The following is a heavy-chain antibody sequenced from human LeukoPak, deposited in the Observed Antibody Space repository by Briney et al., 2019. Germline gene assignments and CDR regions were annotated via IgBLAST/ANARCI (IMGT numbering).Heavy chain of an antibody. J-gene: IGHJ6*03. CDR1: GGSISSYY. CDR3: ARERDGYFPYYYYMDV. CDR2: IYYSGST. D-gene: IGHD5-24*01. V-gene: IGHV4-59*01. Sequence: PSETLSLTCTDSGGSISSYYCSWIRQPPGKGLEWIGYIYYSGSTNYNPSLKSRVTISVDTSKNQFSLKLSSVTAADTAVYYCARERDGYFPYYYYMDVWGKGTTVTVSS.